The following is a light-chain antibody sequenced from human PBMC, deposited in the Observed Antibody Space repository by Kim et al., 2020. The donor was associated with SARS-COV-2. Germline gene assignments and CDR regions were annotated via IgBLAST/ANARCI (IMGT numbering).Light chain of an antibody. CDR2: SNY. V-gene: IGLV1-44*01. Sequence: QRCIISCYGYTFSFGTYNVTWFQQLPRTAPKIIVHSNYQRPSGIPERFSASKSGSSASLAISDLQSEDEADYYCAAWDGTLSGLVFGTGTKVTVL. CDR3: AAWDGTLSGLV. CDR1: TFSFGTYN. J-gene: IGLJ1*01.